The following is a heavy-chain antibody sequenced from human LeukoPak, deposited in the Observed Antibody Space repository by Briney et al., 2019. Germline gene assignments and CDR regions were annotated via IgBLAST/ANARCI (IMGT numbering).Heavy chain of an antibody. D-gene: IGHD3-10*01. CDR1: GFTFSSYG. J-gene: IGHJ6*03. CDR2: IRYDGSNK. V-gene: IGHV3-30*02. CDR3: AKGGSSSMVRGVIVVPYYYYYMDV. Sequence: GGSLILSCAAAGFTFSSYGMHWVRQAPGKGLEGGAFIRYDGSNKYYADSVKGRFTISRDNSKNTLYLQMNSLRAEDTAVYYCAKGGSSSMVRGVIVVPYYYYYMDVWGKGTTVTISS.